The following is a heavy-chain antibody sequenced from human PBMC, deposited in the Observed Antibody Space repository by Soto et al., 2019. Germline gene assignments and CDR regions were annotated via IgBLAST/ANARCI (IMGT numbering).Heavy chain of an antibody. CDR1: GFSLSTSGVG. CDR3: AHRPRYCSGGSCYDSFDP. CDR2: IYWDDDK. V-gene: IGHV2-5*02. J-gene: IGHJ5*02. Sequence: QITLKESGPTLVKPTQTLTLTCTFSGFSLSTSGVGVGWIRQPPGKALEWLALIYWDDDKRYSPSLKSRLIITKDTSKNQVVLTITNMDPVDTATYYWAHRPRYCSGGSCYDSFDPWGQGTLVTVSS. D-gene: IGHD2-15*01.